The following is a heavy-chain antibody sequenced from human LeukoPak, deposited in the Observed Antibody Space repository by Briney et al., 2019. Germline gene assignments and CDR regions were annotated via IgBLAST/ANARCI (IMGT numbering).Heavy chain of an antibody. CDR2: IYHSGST. D-gene: IGHD5-18*01. V-gene: IGHV4-4*02. J-gene: IGHJ5*02. Sequence: SETLSLTCAVSGGSISSNKWWNWVRQSPGKGLEWIGEIYHSGSTNYNPSLKSRVTISVDKSKNQFSLKLSSVTAADTAVYYCARSYSYGLNWFDPWGQGTLVTVSS. CDR1: GGSISSNKW. CDR3: ARSYSYGLNWFDP.